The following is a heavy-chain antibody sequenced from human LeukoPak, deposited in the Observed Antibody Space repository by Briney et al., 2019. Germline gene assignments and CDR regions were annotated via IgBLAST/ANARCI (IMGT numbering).Heavy chain of an antibody. J-gene: IGHJ4*02. CDR1: GFTFSSYS. V-gene: IGHV3-21*01. CDR2: ISSSSSYI. D-gene: IGHD6-19*01. CDR3: ARSPAGRDYFDY. Sequence: GGSLRLSCAASGFTFSSYSMNWVRQAPGKGREWVSSISSSSSYIYYADSVKGRFTISRDNAKNSLYLQMNILRAEDTAVYYCARSPAGRDYFDYWGQGTLVTVSS.